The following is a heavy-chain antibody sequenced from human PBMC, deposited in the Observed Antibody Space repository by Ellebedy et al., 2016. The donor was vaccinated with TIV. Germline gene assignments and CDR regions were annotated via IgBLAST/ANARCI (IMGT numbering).Heavy chain of an antibody. CDR1: GFTFSSYG. D-gene: IGHD3-22*01. CDR2: ISYDGSNK. J-gene: IGHJ4*02. V-gene: IGHV3-30*03. Sequence: GGSLRLSCAASGFTFSSYGMHWVRQAPGKGLEWVAVISYDGSNKYYADSVKGRFTISRDNSKNTLYLQMNSLRAEDTAMYYCARWRAYDSSGWGHSIDYWGQGSLVTVSS. CDR3: ARWRAYDSSGWGHSIDY.